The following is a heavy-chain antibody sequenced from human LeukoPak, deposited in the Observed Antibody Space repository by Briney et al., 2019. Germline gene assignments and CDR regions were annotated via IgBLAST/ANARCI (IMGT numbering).Heavy chain of an antibody. D-gene: IGHD3-10*01. J-gene: IGHJ4*02. CDR2: IYSGGST. CDR3: AGGTVTMVDY. CDR1: GFTFSSNY. Sequence: GGSLRLSCAASGFTFSSNYMSWVRQAPGRGLEWVSVIYSGGSTYYSDSGKGRFTISRDNSKNTLFLQMKSLRAGDTAVYYCAGGTVTMVDYWGQGTLVTVSS. V-gene: IGHV3-66*01.